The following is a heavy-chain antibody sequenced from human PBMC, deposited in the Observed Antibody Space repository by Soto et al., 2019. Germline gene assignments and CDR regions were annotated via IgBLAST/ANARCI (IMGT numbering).Heavy chain of an antibody. Sequence: SETLSLTCAVYGGSFSGYYWSWIRQPPGKGLEWIGEINHSGSTNYNPSLKSRVTISVDTSKNQFSLKLSSVTAADTAVYYCARGRLRPLWFGGSYYYGMDVWGQGTTVTVSS. D-gene: IGHD3-10*01. CDR3: ARGRLRPLWFGGSYYYGMDV. V-gene: IGHV4-34*01. CDR2: INHSGST. J-gene: IGHJ6*02. CDR1: GGSFSGYY.